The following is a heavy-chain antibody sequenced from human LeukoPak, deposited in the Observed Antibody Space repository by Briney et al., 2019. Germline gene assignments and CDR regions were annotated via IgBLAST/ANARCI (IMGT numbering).Heavy chain of an antibody. V-gene: IGHV1-46*01. CDR1: GYTFTSYY. Sequence: ASVKVSCKASGYTFTSYYMHWVRQAPGQGLEWMGIINPSGASTNYAQKFPGRVNMTRDTSTNTVYMELGSLRSEDTAVYYCARVAAAGFAYDKFDPWGQGTLVTVSS. J-gene: IGHJ5*02. CDR2: INPSGAST. D-gene: IGHD6-13*01. CDR3: ARVAAAGFAYDKFDP.